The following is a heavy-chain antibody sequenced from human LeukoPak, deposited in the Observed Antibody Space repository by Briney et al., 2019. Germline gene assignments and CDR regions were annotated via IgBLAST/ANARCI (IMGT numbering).Heavy chain of an antibody. J-gene: IGHJ4*02. CDR3: ARDRIAARSGADY. CDR2: ISAYSGNT. Sequence: ASVKVSCKASGYTFTIYGISWVRQAPGQGLEWMGWISAYSGNTIYAQKLQGRVTMTTDTSTSIAYMELRSLRSDDTAVYYCARDRIAARSGADYWGQGTLVTVSS. D-gene: IGHD6-6*01. CDR1: GYTFTIYG. V-gene: IGHV1-18*01.